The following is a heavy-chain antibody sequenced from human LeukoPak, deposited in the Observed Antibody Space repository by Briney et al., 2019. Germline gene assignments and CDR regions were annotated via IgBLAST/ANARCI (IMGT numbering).Heavy chain of an antibody. Sequence: GESLKISCQGSGYSFTSYWIGWVRQMPGKGLEWMGIIYPGDSDTRYSLSFQGQVTISADKSISTAYLQWSSLKASDTAMYYCARHLNYGDYYYYYGMDVWGQGTTVTVSS. CDR1: GYSFTSYW. CDR2: IYPGDSDT. D-gene: IGHD4-17*01. V-gene: IGHV5-51*01. CDR3: ARHLNYGDYYYYYGMDV. J-gene: IGHJ6*02.